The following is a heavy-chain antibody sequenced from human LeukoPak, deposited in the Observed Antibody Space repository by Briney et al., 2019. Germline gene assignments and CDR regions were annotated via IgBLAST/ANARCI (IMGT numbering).Heavy chain of an antibody. CDR1: GFTVSSNY. D-gene: IGHD3-3*01. Sequence: GGSLRLSCAASGFTVSSNYMSWVRQAPGKGLEWVSVIYSGGSTYYADSVKGRFPLSRDNSINTVDLQMNSLRAEDTAVYYCVIEYHSRGFGAYFDYWGQGTLVTVSS. V-gene: IGHV3-53*05. CDR2: IYSGGST. CDR3: VIEYHSRGFGAYFDY. J-gene: IGHJ4*02.